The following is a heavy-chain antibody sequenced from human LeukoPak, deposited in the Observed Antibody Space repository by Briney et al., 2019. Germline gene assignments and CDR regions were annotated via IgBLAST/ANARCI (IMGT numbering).Heavy chain of an antibody. J-gene: IGHJ4*02. D-gene: IGHD6-6*01. V-gene: IGHV1-18*01. CDR1: GYTFASFG. CDR3: ARDSSSPLDY. CDR2: INTHNGDT. Sequence: GASVKVSCKASGYTFASFGITWVRQAPGQGLEWMGWINTHNGDTNYAQKLQGRVTMTTDTSTSTAYMELSSLRSEDTAVYYCARDSSSPLDYWGQGTLVTVSS.